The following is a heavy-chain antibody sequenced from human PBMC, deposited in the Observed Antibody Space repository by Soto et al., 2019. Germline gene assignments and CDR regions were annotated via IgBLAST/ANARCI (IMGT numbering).Heavy chain of an antibody. CDR1: GYTFTSYG. Sequence: ASVKVSCKASGYTFTSYGISWVRQAPGQGLEWMGWISAYNGNTNYAQKLQGRVTMTTDTSTSTAYMELRSLRSDDTAVYYCARARGHCSSTSCYPFDPWGQGTLVTVSS. CDR3: ARARGHCSSTSCYPFDP. D-gene: IGHD2-2*01. CDR2: ISAYNGNT. V-gene: IGHV1-18*04. J-gene: IGHJ5*02.